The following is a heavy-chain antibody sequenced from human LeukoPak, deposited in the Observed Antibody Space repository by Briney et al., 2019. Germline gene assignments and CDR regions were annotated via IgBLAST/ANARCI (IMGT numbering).Heavy chain of an antibody. D-gene: IGHD3-10*01. Sequence: ASVKVSCKASGYTFTGYYMHWVRQAPGQGLEWMGRINPNSGGTNYAQKFQGRVTMTRDTSISTAYMELSRLRSDDTAVYYCAREELWFGELSCLDYWGQGILVTVSS. CDR2: INPNSGGT. J-gene: IGHJ4*02. CDR1: GYTFTGYY. CDR3: AREELWFGELSCLDY. V-gene: IGHV1-2*06.